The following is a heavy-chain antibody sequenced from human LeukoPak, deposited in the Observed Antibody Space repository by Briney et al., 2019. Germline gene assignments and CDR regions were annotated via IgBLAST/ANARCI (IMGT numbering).Heavy chain of an antibody. CDR3: ARDSTLISPPSF. CDR2: IIPFFDIT. Sequence: SVKVSCNLSGCTFTNHAISWVRQAPGQGLEWMGRIIPFFDITNYGQKFQGRVTFTADKSTATAYMELTSLRSKCTAIYFCARDSTLISPPSFWGRGTLVTASS. CDR1: GCTFTNHA. V-gene: IGHV1-69*04. J-gene: IGHJ4*02. D-gene: IGHD2/OR15-2a*01.